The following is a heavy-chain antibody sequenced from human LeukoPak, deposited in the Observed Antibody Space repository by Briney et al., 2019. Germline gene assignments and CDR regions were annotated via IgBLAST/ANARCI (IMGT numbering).Heavy chain of an antibody. Sequence: GASVKVSCKASGYTFTSYGIYWVRQAPGQGLEWMGWISANNGNTNYAQKFQGRVTMTRDMSTSTVYMELSRLRSDDTAVYYCARDLGQLLYFNWFDPWGQGTLVTVSS. CDR3: ARDLGQLLYFNWFDP. CDR2: ISANNGNT. CDR1: GYTFTSYG. D-gene: IGHD3-10*01. J-gene: IGHJ5*02. V-gene: IGHV1-18*01.